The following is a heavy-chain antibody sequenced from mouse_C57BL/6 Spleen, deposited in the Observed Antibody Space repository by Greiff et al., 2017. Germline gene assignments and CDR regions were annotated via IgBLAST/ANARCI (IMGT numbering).Heavy chain of an antibody. V-gene: IGHV14-4*01. J-gene: IGHJ3*01. Sequence: EVQLQQSGAELVRPGASVKLSCTASGFNIKDDYMHWVKQRPEQGLEWIGWIDPENGDTEYASKFQGKATITADTSSNTTYLQLSSLTSEDTAVYYCTRTAWVAYWGQGTLVTVSA. CDR2: IDPENGDT. CDR3: TRTAWVAY. CDR1: GFNIKDDY.